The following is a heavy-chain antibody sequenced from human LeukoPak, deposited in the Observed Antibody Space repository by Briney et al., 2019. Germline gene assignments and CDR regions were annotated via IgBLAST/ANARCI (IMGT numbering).Heavy chain of an antibody. CDR1: GLNFSSYA. J-gene: IGHJ2*01. CDR2: IRGSGGST. CDR3: AKVGIRFSLRVVVFTTAEVWYFDL. D-gene: IGHD3-22*01. Sequence: GGSLRLSCAASGLNFSSYAMSWVRQAPGKGLEWVSAIRGSGGSTYYADSVKGRLTISRDDSKNTLYLQMDRLRAEATAVYYCAKVGIRFSLRVVVFTTAEVWYFDLGGGGTLVTVSS. V-gene: IGHV3-23*01.